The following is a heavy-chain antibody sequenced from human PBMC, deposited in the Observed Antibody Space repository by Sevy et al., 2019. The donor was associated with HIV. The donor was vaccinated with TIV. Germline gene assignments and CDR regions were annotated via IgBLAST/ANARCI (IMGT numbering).Heavy chain of an antibody. V-gene: IGHV5-51*01. CDR1: GYNFNTYW. J-gene: IGHJ6*03. CDR2: IYPGDSDI. D-gene: IGHD3-3*01. Sequence: GESLKISCKGSGYNFNTYWIGWVRQMPGRGLDWMGIIYPGDSDIRYNPSFQGQVTISVDTSISTAYLQWSSLKTSDTAIYYCARRGKELWSGYYDFYTDVWGKGTAVTVSS. CDR3: ARRGKELWSGYYDFYTDV.